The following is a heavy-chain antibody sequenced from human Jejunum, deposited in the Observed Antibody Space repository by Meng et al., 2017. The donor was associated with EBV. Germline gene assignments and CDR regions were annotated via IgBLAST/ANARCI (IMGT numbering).Heavy chain of an antibody. D-gene: IGHD1-26*01. CDR1: GFTFSGFW. CDR2: IIGTGDKT. Sequence: VHRVEPGGGVIQPGGSLSLSCAASGFTFSGFWMYWVRQVTGKGLVWVSRIIGTGDKTTYADSVKGRFTISRDNAKNTLYLQMNSLRAEDTAVYYCAKDSGNYYMDYWGQGTLVTVSS. V-gene: IGHV3-74*01. J-gene: IGHJ4*02. CDR3: AKDSGNYYMDY.